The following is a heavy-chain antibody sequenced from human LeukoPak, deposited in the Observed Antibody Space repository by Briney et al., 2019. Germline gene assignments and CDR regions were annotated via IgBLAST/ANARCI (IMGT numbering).Heavy chain of an antibody. D-gene: IGHD2-2*01. Sequence: PGGSLRLSCAASGFTFSDYNMNWVRQAPGKGLEWVSSISSSATYIYYADSVKGRFTISSDNAKTSLSLQMSSLRAEDTAVYYCARILVVPAANYYYSYGMDVWGQGTTVTVSS. V-gene: IGHV3-21*06. J-gene: IGHJ6*02. CDR2: ISSSATYI. CDR1: GFTFSDYN. CDR3: ARILVVPAANYYYSYGMDV.